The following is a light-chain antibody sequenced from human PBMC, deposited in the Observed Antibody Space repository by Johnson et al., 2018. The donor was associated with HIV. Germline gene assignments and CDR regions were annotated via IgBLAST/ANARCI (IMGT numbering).Light chain of an antibody. CDR2: RNN. V-gene: IGLV1-44*01. CDR1: SSNIGSNT. Sequence: QSVLTQPPSASGTPGQRVTISCSGSSSNIGSNTVNWYQQLLGTAPKLLIYRNNQRPSGVPDRFSGSKSGTSASLAISGLQAEDEADYYCAAWDDSLNGPYVFGTGTKVTVL. J-gene: IGLJ1*01. CDR3: AAWDDSLNGPYV.